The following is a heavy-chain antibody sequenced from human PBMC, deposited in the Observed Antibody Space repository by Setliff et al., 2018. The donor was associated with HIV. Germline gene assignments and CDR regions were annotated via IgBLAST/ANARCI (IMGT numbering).Heavy chain of an antibody. CDR1: GYTFTGYY. J-gene: IGHJ6*02. D-gene: IGHD3-22*01. Sequence: ASVKVSCKASGYTFTGYYMHWVRQAPGQGLEWMGWINPNSGGTNYAQKFQGRVTMTRDTSISTAYMELSRLRSDDTAVYYCARDSYYDSSGYLGGGPGGYYYYGMDVWGQGTTVTVSS. CDR2: INPNSGGT. CDR3: ARDSYYDSSGYLGGGPGGYYYYGMDV. V-gene: IGHV1-2*02.